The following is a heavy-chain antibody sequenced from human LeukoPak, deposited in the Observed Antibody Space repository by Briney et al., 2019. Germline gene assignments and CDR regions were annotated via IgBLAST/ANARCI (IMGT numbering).Heavy chain of an antibody. J-gene: IGHJ4*02. V-gene: IGHV3-21*01. D-gene: IGHD5-12*01. CDR2: IRGSGNST. Sequence: GGSLRLSCAASGFTFSSYTMRWVRQAPGKGLEWVSTIRGSGNSTYYADSVKGRFTISRDNAKNSLYLQMNSLRAEDTAVYYCARDRYSPYWGQGTLVTVSS. CDR1: GFTFSSYT. CDR3: ARDRYSPY.